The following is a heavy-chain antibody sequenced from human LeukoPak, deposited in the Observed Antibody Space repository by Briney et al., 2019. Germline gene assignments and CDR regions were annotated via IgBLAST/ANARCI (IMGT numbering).Heavy chain of an antibody. CDR1: GYTLTELS. CDR3: AFIKPGFGVSAFDI. V-gene: IGHV1-24*01. J-gene: IGHJ3*02. D-gene: IGHD3-3*01. CDR2: FDPEDGET. Sequence: GASVKVSCKVSGYTLTELSLHWVRQAPGKGLEWMGGFDPEDGETIYAQKFQGRVTMTEDTSTDTAYMELSSLRSEDTAVYYCAFIKPGFGVSAFDIWGQGTMVTVSS.